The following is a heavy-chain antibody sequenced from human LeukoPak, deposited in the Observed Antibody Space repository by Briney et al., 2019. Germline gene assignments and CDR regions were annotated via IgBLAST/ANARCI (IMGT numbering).Heavy chain of an antibody. D-gene: IGHD4-17*01. CDR1: GGSISSRNW. CDR2: VYHSGST. CDR3: ARANDYGDPLPRYMDV. J-gene: IGHJ6*03. V-gene: IGHV4-4*02. Sequence: PSETLSLTCAVSGGSISSRNWWSWVRQPPGKGLEWIGEVYHSGSTNYNPSLKSRVTISLDKSKNQFSLKLSSVTAADTAVYYCARANDYGDPLPRYMDVWGKGTTVTISS.